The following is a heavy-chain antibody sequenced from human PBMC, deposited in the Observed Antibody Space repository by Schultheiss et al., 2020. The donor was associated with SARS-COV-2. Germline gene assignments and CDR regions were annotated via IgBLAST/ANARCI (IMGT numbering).Heavy chain of an antibody. D-gene: IGHD3-10*01. CDR3: ARESASGGYPY. CDR1: GGSISSGDYY. J-gene: IGHJ4*02. Sequence: SETLSLTCTVSGGSISSGDYYWSWIRQPPGKGLEWIGYIYYSGSTYYNPSLKSRVTISVDTSKNQFSLKLSSVTAADTAVYYCARESASGGYPYWGQGTLVTVSS. V-gene: IGHV4-30-4*01. CDR2: IYYSGST.